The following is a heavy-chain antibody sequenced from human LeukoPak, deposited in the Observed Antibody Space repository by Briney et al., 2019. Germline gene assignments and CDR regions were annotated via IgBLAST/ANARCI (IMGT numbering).Heavy chain of an antibody. Sequence: GGSLRLSCAASGFTFSNFGMSWVRQAPGKGLEWVSAIFGNGVTTYYADSVKGRFIISRDNSQNRLFLQVNSLRVEDTAVYYCAKGLGEFASAPDSWGQGTLVTVSS. V-gene: IGHV3-23*01. CDR3: AKGLGEFASAPDS. J-gene: IGHJ5*01. CDR2: IFGNGVTT. CDR1: GFTFSNFG. D-gene: IGHD6-6*01.